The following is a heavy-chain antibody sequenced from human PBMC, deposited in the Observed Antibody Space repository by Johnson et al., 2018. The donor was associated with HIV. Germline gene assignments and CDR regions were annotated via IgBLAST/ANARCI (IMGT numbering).Heavy chain of an antibody. D-gene: IGHD3-3*01. Sequence: QEQLVESGGGVVQPGRSLRLSCAASGFTFSSYAMHWVRQAPGKGLEWVAVISYDGSNKYYADSVKGRFTISRDNSKNTLYLQMNSLRAEDTAVYYCARGSYNFWSGEREAFDIWGQGTMVTVSS. CDR2: ISYDGSNK. CDR1: GFTFSSYA. J-gene: IGHJ3*02. CDR3: ARGSYNFWSGEREAFDI. V-gene: IGHV3-30-3*01.